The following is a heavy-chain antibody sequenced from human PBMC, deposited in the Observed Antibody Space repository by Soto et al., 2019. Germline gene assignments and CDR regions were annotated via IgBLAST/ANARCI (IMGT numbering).Heavy chain of an antibody. CDR1: GFTFSNAG. V-gene: IGHV3-15*07. D-gene: IGHD4-17*01. J-gene: IGHJ6*02. CDR2: IKSKTDGGTT. Sequence: GGSLRLSCAASGFTFSNAGMNWVRQAPGKGLEWVGRIKSKTDGGTTDYAAPVKGRFTISRDDSKNTLYMQMNSLKTEDTAVYYCTTATHYYYGMDVWGQGTTVTVSS. CDR3: TTATHYYYGMDV.